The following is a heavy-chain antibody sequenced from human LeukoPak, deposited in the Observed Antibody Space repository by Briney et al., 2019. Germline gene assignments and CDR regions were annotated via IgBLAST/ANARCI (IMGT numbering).Heavy chain of an antibody. CDR1: GGSFSGYY. V-gene: IGHV4-34*01. J-gene: IGHJ4*02. Sequence: SETLSLTCAVYGGSFSGYYWSWIRQPPGKGLEWLGEINHSGSTNYNPSLKSRVTISVDTSKNQFSLKLSSVTAADTAVYYCARRLGYSYVIRYYFDYWGQGALVTVSS. CDR2: INHSGST. D-gene: IGHD5-18*01. CDR3: ARRLGYSYVIRYYFDY.